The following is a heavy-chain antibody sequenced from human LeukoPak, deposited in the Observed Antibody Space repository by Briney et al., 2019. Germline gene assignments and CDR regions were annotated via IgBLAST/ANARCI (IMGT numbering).Heavy chain of an antibody. J-gene: IGHJ4*02. CDR1: GFTFSSYS. Sequence: GGSLRLSCAASGFTFSSYSINWVRQAPGMGLEWVSSISSSSSYIYYADSVKGRFTISRDNAKNSLYLQMNSLRAEDTAVYYCARVRYSGYEFDYWGQGTLVTVSS. CDR3: ARVRYSGYEFDY. V-gene: IGHV3-21*01. D-gene: IGHD5-12*01. CDR2: ISSSSSYI.